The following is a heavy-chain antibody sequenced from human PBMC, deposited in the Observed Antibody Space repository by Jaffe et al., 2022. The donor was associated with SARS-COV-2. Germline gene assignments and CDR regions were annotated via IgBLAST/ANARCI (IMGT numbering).Heavy chain of an antibody. CDR3: ARAGFHPGFYDFWSGYYPPFDY. Sequence: QVQLVQSGAEVKKPGASVKVSCKASGYTFTSYGISWVRQAPGQGLEWMGWISAYNGNTNYAQKLQGRVTMTTDTSTSTAYMELRSLRSDDTAVYYCARAGFHPGFYDFWSGYYPPFDYWGQGTLVTVSS. V-gene: IGHV1-18*01. J-gene: IGHJ4*02. CDR2: ISAYNGNT. D-gene: IGHD3-3*01. CDR1: GYTFTSYG.